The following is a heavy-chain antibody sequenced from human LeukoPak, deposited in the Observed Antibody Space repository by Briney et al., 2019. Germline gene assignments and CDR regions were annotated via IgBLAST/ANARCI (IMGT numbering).Heavy chain of an antibody. V-gene: IGHV3-74*01. D-gene: IGHD3-22*01. CDR1: GFTFSNYW. CDR3: ARSYYDSSGYYVRGDAFDI. Sequence: GGSLRLSCAASGFTFSNYWIHWVRQAPGEGLVWVSRINRDGSSTTYADSVKGRFTISRDNAKNTLHLQMNSLRVEDTAVYYCARSYYDSSGYYVRGDAFDIWGQGTKVTVSS. J-gene: IGHJ3*02. CDR2: INRDGSST.